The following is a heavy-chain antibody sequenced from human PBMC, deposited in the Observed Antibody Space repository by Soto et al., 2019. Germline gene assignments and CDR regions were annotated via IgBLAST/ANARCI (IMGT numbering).Heavy chain of an antibody. J-gene: IGHJ4*02. CDR1: GGTFSTFG. CDR2: IIPFFGTA. V-gene: IGHV1-69*01. CDR3: AKGGYYDSSGPRILDYFDY. D-gene: IGHD3-22*01. Sequence: QVQLVQSGAEVKKTGSSVKVSCKTSGGTFSTFGISWVRQAPGQGLEWMGGIIPFFGTAEYSQKFEDRITITADESTNTVYMDLRSLTSEDTAVYYCAKGGYYDSSGPRILDYFDYWGQGTRVTVSS.